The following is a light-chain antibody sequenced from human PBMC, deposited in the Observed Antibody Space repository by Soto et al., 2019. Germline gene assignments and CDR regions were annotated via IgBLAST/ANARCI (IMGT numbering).Light chain of an antibody. J-gene: IGKJ1*01. CDR2: DAS. CDR1: QSIRSN. CDR3: QQYNNWPRM. Sequence: EIVMTQSPDTLSVSPGEGATLSCRVSQSIRSNLAWYQHKPGQAPRLLMYDASTRATGIPARFSGSGSGTEFTLTISSLQSEDFAVYYCQQYNNWPRMFGQGTKVDIK. V-gene: IGKV3-15*01.